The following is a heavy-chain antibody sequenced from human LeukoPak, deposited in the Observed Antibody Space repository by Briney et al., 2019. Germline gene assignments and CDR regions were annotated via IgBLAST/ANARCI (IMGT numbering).Heavy chain of an antibody. CDR3: ASSPFTGYSSGWAYFDY. J-gene: IGHJ4*02. Sequence: ASVKVSCKASGYTFTGYYMHWVRQAPGQGLEWMGWINPNSGGTNYAQKFQGRVTMTRDTSISTAYMELSSLRSEDTAVYYCASSPFTGYSSGWAYFDYWGQGTLVTVSS. CDR1: GYTFTGYY. D-gene: IGHD6-19*01. CDR2: INPNSGGT. V-gene: IGHV1-2*02.